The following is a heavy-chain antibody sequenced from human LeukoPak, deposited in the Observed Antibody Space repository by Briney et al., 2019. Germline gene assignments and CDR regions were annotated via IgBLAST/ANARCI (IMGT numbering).Heavy chain of an antibody. CDR3: ARAGYYRFDY. J-gene: IGHJ4*02. CDR1: GFTFSSYA. V-gene: IGHV3-30*04. Sequence: GGSLRLSCAASGFTFSSYAMHWVRQAPGKGLEWVAVISYDGSNKYYADSVKGRFTISRDNAKNTLYLQINSLRADDTAVYYCARAGYYRFDYWGQGTLVTVSS. CDR2: ISYDGSNK. D-gene: IGHD1-14*01.